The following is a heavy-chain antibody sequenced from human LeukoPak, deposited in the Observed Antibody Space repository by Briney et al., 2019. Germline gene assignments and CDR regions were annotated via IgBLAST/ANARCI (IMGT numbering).Heavy chain of an antibody. J-gene: IGHJ4*02. D-gene: IGHD2-2*01. V-gene: IGHV3-48*01. CDR3: ARDTKYAFDN. CDR1: GFTFSSYS. CDR2: IGISSGNT. Sequence: GGSLRLSCAASGFTFSSYSMNWVHQAPGKGLEWISYIGISSGNTKYADSVKGRFTISGDKAKNSVYLQMSSLRVEDTAVYYCARDTKYAFDNWGQGTLVTVSS.